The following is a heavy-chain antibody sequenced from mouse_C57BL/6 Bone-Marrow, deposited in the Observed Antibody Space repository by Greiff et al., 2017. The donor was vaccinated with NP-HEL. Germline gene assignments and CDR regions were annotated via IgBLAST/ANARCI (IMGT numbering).Heavy chain of an antibody. Sequence: QVQLQQPGAELVMPGASVKLSCKASGYTFTSYWMHWVKQRPGQGLEWIGEIDPSDSYTNYNQKFKGKSTLTVDKSSSTAYMQLSSRTSEDSAVYYGARRKITTVVVYWYCDVWGTGTTVTVSS. V-gene: IGHV1-69*01. CDR1: GYTFTSYW. D-gene: IGHD1-1*01. J-gene: IGHJ1*03. CDR2: IDPSDSYT. CDR3: ARRKITTVVVYWYCDV.